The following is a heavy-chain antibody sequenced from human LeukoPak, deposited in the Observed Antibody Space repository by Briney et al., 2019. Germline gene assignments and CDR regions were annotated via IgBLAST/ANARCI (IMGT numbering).Heavy chain of an antibody. CDR2: ISGSGGST. Sequence: GGSLRLSCAPSGFTFNNYAMHWVRQAPGKGLEWVSGISGSGGSTYYADSVKGRFTISRDNSKSTLSLQMNSLRDDDTAVYFCAKGLSRAFGTYYFDFRGRGTLVTVSS. J-gene: IGHJ4*02. CDR3: AKGLSRAFGTYYFDF. CDR1: GFTFNNYA. V-gene: IGHV3-23*01. D-gene: IGHD3-10*01.